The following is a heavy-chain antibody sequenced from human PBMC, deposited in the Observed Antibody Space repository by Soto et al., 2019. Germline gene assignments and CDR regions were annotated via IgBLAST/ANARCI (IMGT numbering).Heavy chain of an antibody. Sequence: LGESLKISCKGSGYSLTSYWISWVRQMPGKGLEWMGRIDPSDSYTNYSPSFQGHVTISADKSISTAYLQWSSLKASDTAMYYCARINVLRYFDWLSYYYYYGMDVWGQGTTVTVSS. V-gene: IGHV5-10-1*01. CDR1: GYSLTSYW. CDR2: IDPSDSYT. D-gene: IGHD3-9*01. J-gene: IGHJ6*02. CDR3: ARINVLRYFDWLSYYYYYGMDV.